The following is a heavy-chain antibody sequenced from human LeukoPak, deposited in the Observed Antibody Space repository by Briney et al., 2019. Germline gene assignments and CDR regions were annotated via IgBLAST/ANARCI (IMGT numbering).Heavy chain of an antibody. CDR3: VRGHSSSSNYFDY. Sequence: TGRSLRLSCSASGFTFSSYDMRWVSQAPGKGLEYVSGISSNGGSTNYEDSVKGRFTISRGISKNTLYLQMSSLRAEDTAVYYCVRGHSSSSNYFDYWGQGSLVTVSS. D-gene: IGHD6-6*01. CDR2: ISSNGGST. CDR1: GFTFSSYD. V-gene: IGHV3-64D*09. J-gene: IGHJ4*02.